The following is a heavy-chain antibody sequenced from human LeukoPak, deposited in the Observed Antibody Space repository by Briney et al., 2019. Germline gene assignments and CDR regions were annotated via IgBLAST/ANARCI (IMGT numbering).Heavy chain of an antibody. CDR3: ARDRSKYYYDSSGYYPFDY. Sequence: SQTLSLTCTVSGGSISSGSYYWSWIRQPAGKGLEWIGYIYYSGSTNYNPSLKSRVTISVDTSKNQFSLKLSSVTAADTAVYYCARDRSKYYYDSSGYYPFDYWGQGTLVTVSS. CDR1: GGSISSGSYY. CDR2: IYYSGST. D-gene: IGHD3-22*01. V-gene: IGHV4-61*10. J-gene: IGHJ4*02.